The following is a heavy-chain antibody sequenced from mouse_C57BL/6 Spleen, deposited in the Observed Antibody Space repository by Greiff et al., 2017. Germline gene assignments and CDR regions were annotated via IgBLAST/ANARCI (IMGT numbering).Heavy chain of an antibody. J-gene: IGHJ2*01. Sequence: DVKLVESGGGLVKPGGSLKLSCAASGFTFSDYGMHWVRQAPEKGLEWVAYISSGSSTIYYADTVKGRFTISRDNAKNTLFLQMTSLRSEDTARYYCARAPYDYDGGPYYFDYWGQGTTLTVSS. CDR1: GFTFSDYG. CDR3: ARAPYDYDGGPYYFDY. CDR2: ISSGSSTI. V-gene: IGHV5-17*01. D-gene: IGHD2-4*01.